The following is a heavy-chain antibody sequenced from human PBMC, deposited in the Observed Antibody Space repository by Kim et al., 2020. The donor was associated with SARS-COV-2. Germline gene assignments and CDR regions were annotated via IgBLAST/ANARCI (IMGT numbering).Heavy chain of an antibody. CDR1: GFTFSSYW. Sequence: GGSLRLSCAASGFTFSSYWMHWVRQAPGKGLVWVSRINSDGSSKSYADSVKGRFTISRDNAKNTLYLQMNSLRAEDTAVYYCASTTILTGYYDYYYYGMDVWGQGTTITVSS. D-gene: IGHD3-9*01. V-gene: IGHV3-74*01. CDR2: INSDGSSK. CDR3: ASTTILTGYYDYYYYGMDV. J-gene: IGHJ6*02.